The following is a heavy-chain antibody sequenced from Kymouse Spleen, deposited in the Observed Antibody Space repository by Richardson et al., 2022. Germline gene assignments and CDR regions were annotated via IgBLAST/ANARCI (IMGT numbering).Heavy chain of an antibody. Sequence: QVQLVESGGGVVQPGRSLRLSCAASGFTFSSYGMHWVRQAPGKGLEWVAVIWYDGSNKYYADSVKGRFTISRDNSKNTLYLQMNSLRAEDTAVYYCARALSSSYYYYGMDVWGQGTTVTVSS. D-gene: IGHD6-13*01. V-gene: IGHV3-33*01. CDR2: IWYDGSNK. J-gene: IGHJ6*02. CDR1: GFTFSSYG. CDR3: ARALSSSYYYYGMDV.